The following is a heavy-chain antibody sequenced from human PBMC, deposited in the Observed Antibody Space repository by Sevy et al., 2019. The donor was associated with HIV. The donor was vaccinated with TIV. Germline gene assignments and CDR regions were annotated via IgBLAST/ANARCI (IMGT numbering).Heavy chain of an antibody. J-gene: IGHJ6*04. CDR1: GGSINSDH. D-gene: IGHD2-15*01. V-gene: IGHV4-59*08. CDR3: ARRNDFGI. CDR2: VYYSGGT. Sequence: SETLSLTCTVSGGSINSDHWNWIRQPPGKGLEWIGYVYYSGGTNYNPSLKNRVTISVDRTKNQFSLKLTSVTAADTAMYYCARRNDFGIWGKGTMVTVSS.